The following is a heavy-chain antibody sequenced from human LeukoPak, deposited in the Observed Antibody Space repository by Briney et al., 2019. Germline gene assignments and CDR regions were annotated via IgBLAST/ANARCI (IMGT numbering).Heavy chain of an antibody. CDR3: ARSHGGITIRNWFDP. J-gene: IGHJ5*02. Sequence: ASVKVSCKASGYTFSGYYMHWVRQAPGQGLEWMGWINPNSGGTNYAQKFQGRVTMTRDTSISTAYMELSRLRSDDTAVCYCARSHGGITIRNWFDPWGQGTLVTVSS. V-gene: IGHV1-2*02. CDR2: INPNSGGT. CDR1: GYTFSGYY. D-gene: IGHD3-3*01.